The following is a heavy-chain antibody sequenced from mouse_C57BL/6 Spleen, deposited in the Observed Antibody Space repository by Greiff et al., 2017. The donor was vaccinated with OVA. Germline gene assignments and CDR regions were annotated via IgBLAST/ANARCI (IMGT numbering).Heavy chain of an antibody. CDR2: ISYDGSN. V-gene: IGHV3-6*01. CDR1: GYSITSGYY. D-gene: IGHD1-1*01. J-gene: IGHJ2*01. CDR3: ARGHYYGSSFDY. Sequence: DVKLQESGPGLVKPSQSLSLTCSVTGYSITSGYYWNWIRQFPGNKLEWMGYISYDGSNNYNPSLKNRISITRDTSKNQFFLKLNSVTTEDTATYYCARGHYYGSSFDYWGQGTTLTVSS.